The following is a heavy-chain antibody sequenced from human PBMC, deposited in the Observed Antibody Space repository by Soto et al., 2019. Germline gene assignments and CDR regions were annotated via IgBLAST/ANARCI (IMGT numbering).Heavy chain of an antibody. V-gene: IGHV4-59*01. D-gene: IGHD4-17*01. CDR3: ARDRLRTVTTFWYFDL. CDR2: IHYSGST. J-gene: IGHJ2*01. CDR1: GVNFGHISGDY. Sequence: LETLCLTSTVFGVNFGHISGDYCTWIRQPPGKGLEWIGHIHYSGSTNYNPSLKSRVTISVDTSKNQVLLQLSSVTAADTAVYYCARDRLRTVTTFWYFDLWGPGTPVPVSS.